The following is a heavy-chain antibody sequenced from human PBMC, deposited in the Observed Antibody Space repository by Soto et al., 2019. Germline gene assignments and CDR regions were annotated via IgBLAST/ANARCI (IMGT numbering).Heavy chain of an antibody. CDR3: ARDLGGPDY. J-gene: IGHJ4*02. D-gene: IGHD3-16*01. CDR2: LSSDGFGA. Sequence: GGSLRLSCAASDFSLSPYWMHWVRQVPGRGLEWVARLSSDGFGAAYADSVKGRFFISRDIARNTLSLQMNSLRADGTAVYYCARDLGGPDYWGRGTSVTVSS. CDR1: DFSLSPYW. V-gene: IGHV3-74*03.